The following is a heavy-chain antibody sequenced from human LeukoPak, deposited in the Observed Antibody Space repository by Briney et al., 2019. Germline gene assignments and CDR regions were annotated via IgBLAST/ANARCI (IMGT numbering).Heavy chain of an antibody. CDR3: ARGFLGSSWFYYYYYYMDV. CDR2: INPSGGST. D-gene: IGHD6-13*01. V-gene: IGHV1-46*01. J-gene: IGHJ6*03. Sequence: GASVKVSCKASGYTFTSYYIHWVRQAPGQGLEWMGIINPSGGSTSHAQKFQGRVTMTRDTSISTAYMELSRLRSDDTAVYYCARGFLGSSWFYYYYYYMDVWGKGTTVTVSS. CDR1: GYTFTSYY.